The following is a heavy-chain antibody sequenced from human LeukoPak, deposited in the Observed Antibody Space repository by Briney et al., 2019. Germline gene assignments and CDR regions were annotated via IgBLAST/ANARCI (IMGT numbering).Heavy chain of an antibody. D-gene: IGHD6-19*01. CDR2: IYYSENT. CDR3: ARAGSGWSFDY. CDR1: GGSISSYY. Sequence: SETLSLTCTVSGGSISSYYWSWIRQPPGKGLEWIGYIYYSENTNYNPSLKSRVTISVDTSKNQLSLKLSSVTAADTAVYYCARAGSGWSFDYWGQGTPVTVSS. V-gene: IGHV4-59*01. J-gene: IGHJ4*02.